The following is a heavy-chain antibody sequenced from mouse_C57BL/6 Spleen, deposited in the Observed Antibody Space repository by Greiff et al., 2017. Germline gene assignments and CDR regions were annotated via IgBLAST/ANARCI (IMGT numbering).Heavy chain of an antibody. CDR1: GFTFSSYG. V-gene: IGHV5-6*01. CDR3: ARQGDPWYFDV. Sequence: EVHLVESGGDLVKPGGSLKLSCAASGFTFSSYGMSWVRQTPDKRLEWVATISSGGSYTYYPDSVKGRFTISRDNAKNTLYLQMSSLKSEDTAMYYCARQGDPWYFDVWGTGTTVTVSS. J-gene: IGHJ1*03. CDR2: ISSGGSYT.